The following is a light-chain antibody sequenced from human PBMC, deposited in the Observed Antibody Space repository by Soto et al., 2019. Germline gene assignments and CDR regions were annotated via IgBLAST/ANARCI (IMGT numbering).Light chain of an antibody. CDR2: EVS. Sequence: QPVLTQPASVSGSPGQSITISCTGTSSDVGGYNYVSWFQQHPGKAPKLMIFEVSNRPSGVSNRFSGSKSGNTASLTISGLQAEDVADYYCTSYTSSSTWVFGGGTQLTVL. V-gene: IGLV2-14*01. J-gene: IGLJ3*02. CDR3: TSYTSSSTWV. CDR1: SSDVGGYNY.